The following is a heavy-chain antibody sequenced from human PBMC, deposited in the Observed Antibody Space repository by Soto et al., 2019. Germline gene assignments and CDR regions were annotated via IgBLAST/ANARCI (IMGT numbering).Heavy chain of an antibody. CDR1: GFMFKSYV. V-gene: IGHV3-30*19. Sequence: QLQLVESGGGVVQPGTSLRLSCAASGFMFKSYVMHWVRQAPGKELEWVALTSYDGSNNYYGDSVKGRFTVSRDNSKNTLHLQMDSLRPEDTALYYCARWGTTGGFDLWGQGTLVSVSS. D-gene: IGHD3-16*01. CDR3: ARWGTTGGFDL. J-gene: IGHJ5*02. CDR2: TSYDGSNN.